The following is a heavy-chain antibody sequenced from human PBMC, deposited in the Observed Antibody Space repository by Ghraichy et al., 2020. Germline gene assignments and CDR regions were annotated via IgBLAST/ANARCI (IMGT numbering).Heavy chain of an antibody. V-gene: IGHV3-23*01. CDR3: SKGGGSGSNGYSAY. CDR1: GFTFSTSA. J-gene: IGHJ4*02. Sequence: GGSLRLSCAASGFTFSTSAMSWVRRAPGKGLEWVSFITGSGDGTEYADSVKGRFSISRDNSNNTLYLHMNSLRVEDTAVYYCSKGGGSGSNGYSAYWGQGTLVTVSS. CDR2: ITGSGDGT. D-gene: IGHD5-12*01.